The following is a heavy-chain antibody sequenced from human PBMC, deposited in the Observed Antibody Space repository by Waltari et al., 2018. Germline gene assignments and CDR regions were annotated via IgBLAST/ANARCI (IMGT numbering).Heavy chain of an antibody. CDR3: HWNVRNFDY. CDR1: GFTFSSYG. CDR2: IWYDGSNK. J-gene: IGHJ4*02. V-gene: IGHV3-33*01. D-gene: IGHD1-1*01. Sequence: QVQLVESGGGVVQPGRSLRLSCAASGFTFSSYGMHWVRQAPGKGLECVAVIWYDGSNKYYADSVKGRFTISRDNSKNTLYLQMNSLRAEDTAVYYCHWNVRNFDYWGQGTLVTVSS.